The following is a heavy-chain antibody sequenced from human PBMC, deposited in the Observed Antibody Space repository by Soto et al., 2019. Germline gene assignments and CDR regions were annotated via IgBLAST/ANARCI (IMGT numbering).Heavy chain of an antibody. CDR1: GFTFSSYA. V-gene: IGHV3-30-3*01. J-gene: IGHJ4*02. CDR2: ISYDGSNK. CDR3: ARDAYCGGDCYSFDFDY. Sequence: PGGSLRLSCAASGFTFSSYAMHWVRQAPGKGLEWVAVISYDGSNKYYAESVKGRFTISRDNSKNTLYLQMNSLRAEDTAVYYCARDAYCGGDCYSFDFDYWGQGTLVTVSS. D-gene: IGHD2-21*02.